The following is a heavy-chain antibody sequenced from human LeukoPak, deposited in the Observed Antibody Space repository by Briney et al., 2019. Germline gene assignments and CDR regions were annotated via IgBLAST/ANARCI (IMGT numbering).Heavy chain of an antibody. Sequence: PGGSLRLSCAASGFTFSNYAMSWVRQAPGKGLEWVAAISGSGDSTYYADSVKGRFTVSRDNSKNTLYLQMSGLRAEDTGLYYCAKPKAASSGTGRYFDYWGQGTLVTVSS. CDR3: AKPKAASSGTGRYFDY. CDR1: GFTFSNYA. D-gene: IGHD6-13*01. V-gene: IGHV3-23*01. J-gene: IGHJ4*02. CDR2: ISGSGDST.